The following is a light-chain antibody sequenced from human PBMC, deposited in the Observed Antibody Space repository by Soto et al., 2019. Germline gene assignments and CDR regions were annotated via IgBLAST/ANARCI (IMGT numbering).Light chain of an antibody. CDR1: QGISSY. CDR2: AAS. J-gene: IGKJ5*01. V-gene: IGKV1-8*01. CDR3: QHYYSYPPIT. Sequence: AIRMTQSPSSLSASTGDRVTITCRASQGISSYLAWYQQKPGKAPKLRIYAASTLQSGVPSRFRGSGSGTDFTLTISRLQSEDFATYYCQHYYSYPPITFGQGTRLEIK.